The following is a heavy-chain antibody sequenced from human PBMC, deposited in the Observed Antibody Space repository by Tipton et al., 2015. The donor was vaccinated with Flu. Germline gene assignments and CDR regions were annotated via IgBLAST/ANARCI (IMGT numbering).Heavy chain of an antibody. Sequence: TLSLTCSVSGDSIARDYYWGWIRQPPEKGLEWIGNAQRSGSTYYNLSLKSRVTISIDRSRNQLSLRQTFVTAADTGVYYCARRDFSNYVSDPTKWFDPWGQRTLIAVSS. D-gene: IGHD4-11*01. J-gene: IGHJ5*02. CDR2: AQRSGST. V-gene: IGHV4-38-2*01. CDR3: ARRDFSNYVSDPTKWFDP. CDR1: GDSIARDYY.